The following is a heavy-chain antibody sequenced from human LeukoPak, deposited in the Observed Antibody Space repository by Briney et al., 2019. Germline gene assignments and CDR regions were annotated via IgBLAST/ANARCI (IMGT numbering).Heavy chain of an antibody. CDR2: IGPDGSET. Sequence: GGSLRLSCAASGFTFTSNWMSWFRQAPGKGLEWVAHIGPDGSETYYVESVEGRFTISRDNARNSVYLQMNRLRAEDTAVYYCARAPGFRCSSTSCPYYFDYWGQGTLVTVSS. V-gene: IGHV3-7*01. CDR1: GFTFTSNW. D-gene: IGHD2-2*01. J-gene: IGHJ4*02. CDR3: ARAPGFRCSSTSCPYYFDY.